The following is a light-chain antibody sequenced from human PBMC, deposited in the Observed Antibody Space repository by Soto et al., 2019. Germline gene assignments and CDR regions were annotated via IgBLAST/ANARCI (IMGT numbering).Light chain of an antibody. CDR3: QHYGSSGLT. Sequence: EIVLTQSPGTLSLSPGERATLSCRASQSVSSSYLAWYQQTPGQAPRLLIYGASSRATGIPDRFSGSGSGTDFPPTISRLEHEDFAVYYCQHYGSSGLTFGGGTKVEIK. CDR1: QSVSSSY. CDR2: GAS. V-gene: IGKV3-20*01. J-gene: IGKJ4*01.